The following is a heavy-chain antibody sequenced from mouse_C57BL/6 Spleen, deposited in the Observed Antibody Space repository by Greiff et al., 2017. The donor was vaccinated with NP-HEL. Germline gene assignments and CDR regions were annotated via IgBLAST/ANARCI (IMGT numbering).Heavy chain of an antibody. CDR1: GYTFTSYG. CDR2: IYPRSGNT. Sequence: QVQLQQSGAELARPGASVKLSCKASGYTFTSYGISWVKQRTGQGLEWIGEIYPRSGNTYYTEKFKGKATLTADKSSSTAYMELRSLTSEDSAVYFCARSRITTVVAPYAMDYWGQGTSVTVSS. D-gene: IGHD1-1*01. CDR3: ARSRITTVVAPYAMDY. J-gene: IGHJ4*01. V-gene: IGHV1-81*01.